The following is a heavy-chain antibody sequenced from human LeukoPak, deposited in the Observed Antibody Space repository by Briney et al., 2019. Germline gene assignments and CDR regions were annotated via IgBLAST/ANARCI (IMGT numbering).Heavy chain of an antibody. CDR2: ISSSGSTI. D-gene: IGHD2-2*01. J-gene: IGHJ4*02. Sequence: PGGSLRLPCAASGFTFSSYEMNWVRQALGKGLEWVSYISSSGSTIYYADSVKGRFTISRDNAKNSLYLQMNSLRAEDTAVYYCARFQLPAAIPFDYWGQGTLVTVSS. V-gene: IGHV3-48*03. CDR3: ARFQLPAAIPFDY. CDR1: GFTFSSYE.